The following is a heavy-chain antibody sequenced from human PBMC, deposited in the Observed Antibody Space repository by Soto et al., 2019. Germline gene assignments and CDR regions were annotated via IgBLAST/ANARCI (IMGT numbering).Heavy chain of an antibody. D-gene: IGHD3-9*01. CDR1: DFTFSNYW. V-gene: IGHV3-74*01. J-gene: IGHJ4*02. CDR2: ANPDGTST. Sequence: PGGSLSLSSAGSDFTFSNYWFPWSRQAPGKGLVWVARANPDGTSTNYADSVEGRFTVSRDNAKNTLFLQMNSLRAEDTAVYFCVRGTNDWPGMDYWGQGTLVTVSS. CDR3: VRGTNDWPGMDY.